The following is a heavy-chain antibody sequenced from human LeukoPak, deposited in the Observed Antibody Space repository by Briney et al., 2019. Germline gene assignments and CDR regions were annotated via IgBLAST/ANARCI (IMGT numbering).Heavy chain of an antibody. CDR1: GGSISSGDYY. D-gene: IGHD1-7*01. J-gene: IGHJ3*02. Sequence: PSETLSLTCTVSGGSISSGDYYWSWIRQPPGKGLEWIGYIYYSGSTYYNPSLKSRVTISVDTSKNQFSLKLSSVTAADTAVYYCASEALNWNYDAFDIWGQGTMVTVSS. CDR2: IYYSGST. V-gene: IGHV4-30-4*01. CDR3: ASEALNWNYDAFDI.